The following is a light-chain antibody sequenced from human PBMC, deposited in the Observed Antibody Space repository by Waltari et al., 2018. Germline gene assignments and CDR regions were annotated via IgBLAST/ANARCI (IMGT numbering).Light chain of an antibody. CDR1: QSLLHRNGNNY. CDR3: MQSLQTLWT. Sequence: IVVTQSPLSLPVTPGEPASLPCSSSQSLLHRNGNNYLVWYLQKPGQSPQILIYLGSNRASGVPDRFSGSGSGTDFTLRISRVEAEDVGVYYCMQSLQTLWTFGQGTKVEIK. CDR2: LGS. V-gene: IGKV2-28*01. J-gene: IGKJ1*01.